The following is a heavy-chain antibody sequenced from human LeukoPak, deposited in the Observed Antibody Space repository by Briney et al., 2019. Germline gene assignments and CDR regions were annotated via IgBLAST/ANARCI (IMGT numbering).Heavy chain of an antibody. CDR1: GGTFSSHG. Sequence: SVKVSCKGSGGTFSSHGLSWVRQAPRQGLEWMGGIIPMFGTTNYAQKFQGRVTITTDIFTDTAYMELSSLRPEDTAVYYCARRWPHSSGYYLFDYWGQGTLVTVSS. J-gene: IGHJ4*02. CDR3: ARRWPHSSGYYLFDY. CDR2: IIPMFGTT. D-gene: IGHD3-22*01. V-gene: IGHV1-69*05.